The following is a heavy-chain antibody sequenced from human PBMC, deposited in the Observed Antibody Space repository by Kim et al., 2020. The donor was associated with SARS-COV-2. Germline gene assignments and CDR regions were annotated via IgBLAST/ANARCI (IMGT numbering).Heavy chain of an antibody. CDR3: ARRRSSSWYGWFDP. V-gene: IGHV4-39*07. Sequence: SETLSLTCTVSGGSISSSSYYWGWIRQPPGKGLEWIGSTYYSGTTYYNPSLKSRVTISVDTSKNQFSLKLSSVTAADTAVYYCARRRSSSWYGWFDPWGQGTLVTVSS. CDR2: TYYSGTT. D-gene: IGHD6-13*01. CDR1: GGSISSSSYY. J-gene: IGHJ5*02.